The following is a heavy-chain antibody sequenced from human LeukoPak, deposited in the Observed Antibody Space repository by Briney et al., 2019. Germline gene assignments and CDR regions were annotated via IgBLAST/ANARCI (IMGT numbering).Heavy chain of an antibody. CDR3: ARVVVTAGAFDM. D-gene: IGHD2-21*02. CDR2: LTGGGDFT. Sequence: GGSLRLSCGASGFTFSNYAMYWVRQAPGKGLEWVSGLTGGGDFTYYADSVKGRFTISRDNSKNTLYLQMNSLRAEDTAVYYCARVVVTAGAFDMWGQGTMVTVSS. V-gene: IGHV3-23*01. CDR1: GFTFSNYA. J-gene: IGHJ3*02.